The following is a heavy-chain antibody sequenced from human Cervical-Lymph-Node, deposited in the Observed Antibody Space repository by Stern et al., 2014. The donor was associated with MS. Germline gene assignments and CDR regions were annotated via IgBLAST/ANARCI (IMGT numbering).Heavy chain of an antibody. CDR1: GYSFTSYY. J-gene: IGHJ5*02. Sequence: EVQLVESGAEVKKPGESLKISCTGSGYSFTSYYILWVRPVPGKGLEGMGILQPGDSETRYSPSFQGQVTISADKSINTAYLQWRSLKASDTAMYYCARTRYSSSWYTFDPWGQGTLVTVSS. CDR2: LQPGDSET. CDR3: ARTRYSSSWYTFDP. V-gene: IGHV5-51*03. D-gene: IGHD6-13*01.